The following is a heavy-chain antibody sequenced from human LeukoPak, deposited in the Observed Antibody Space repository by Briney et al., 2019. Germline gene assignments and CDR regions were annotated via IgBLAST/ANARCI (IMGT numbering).Heavy chain of an antibody. D-gene: IGHD5-18*01. Sequence: GGSLRLSCAASGFTFSSYSMNWVRQAPGKELEWVSSISSSSSYIYYADSVKGRFTISRDNVKNSLYLQMNSLRAEDTAVYYCARDGAAMAPAGYYGMDVWGQGTTVTVSS. CDR3: ARDGAAMAPAGYYGMDV. J-gene: IGHJ6*02. CDR1: GFTFSSYS. V-gene: IGHV3-21*01. CDR2: ISSSSSYI.